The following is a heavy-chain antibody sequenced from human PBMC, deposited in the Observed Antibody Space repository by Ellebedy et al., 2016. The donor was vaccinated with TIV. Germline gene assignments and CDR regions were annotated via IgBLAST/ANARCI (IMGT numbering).Heavy chain of an antibody. Sequence: GESLKISCVVSGLTFRRHSMNWFRQAPGKGLEWVSYISGDSSSGGTIYYGDSVRGRFTISRDNAMNSLFLQMNALREDDTAVYYCVKSIGGAGSLWGQGTLVTVSS. V-gene: IGHV3-48*02. CDR3: VKSIGGAGSL. J-gene: IGHJ4*02. D-gene: IGHD6-19*01. CDR1: GLTFRRHS. CDR2: ISGDSSSGGTI.